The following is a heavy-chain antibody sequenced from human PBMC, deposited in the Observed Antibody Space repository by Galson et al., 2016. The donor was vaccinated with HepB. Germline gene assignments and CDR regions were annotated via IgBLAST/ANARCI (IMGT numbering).Heavy chain of an antibody. D-gene: IGHD3-16*01. Sequence: SLRLSCAASGLTFTGYAIHWVRQAPGKGLEWVAVISYDGSNKYSADSVKGRFTISRDDSKNTLYLQMDSLRPEDTAVYYCARVGFGRSYGQGFDYWGQGTLVTVSS. CDR2: ISYDGSNK. CDR1: GLTFTGYA. V-gene: IGHV3-30*04. J-gene: IGHJ4*02. CDR3: ARVGFGRSYGQGFDY.